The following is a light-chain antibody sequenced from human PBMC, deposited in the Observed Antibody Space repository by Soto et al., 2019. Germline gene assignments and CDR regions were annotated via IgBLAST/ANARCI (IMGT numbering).Light chain of an antibody. V-gene: IGKV3-20*01. Sequence: EIVLTQSPGTLSLSPGERATLSCRASQNINSRYLAWYHQKPGQAPRLLIYGASSRATGIPDRFSGSASGTAFTLTISRLEPEDFAVYYCQQFGSSPGFTFGPGTKVDIK. CDR1: QNINSRY. CDR2: GAS. J-gene: IGKJ3*01. CDR3: QQFGSSPGFT.